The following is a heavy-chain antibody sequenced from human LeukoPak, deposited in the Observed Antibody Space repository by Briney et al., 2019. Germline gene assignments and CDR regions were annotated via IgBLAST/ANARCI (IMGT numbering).Heavy chain of an antibody. CDR1: GGSLSGYY. Sequence: SETLSLTCAVSGGSLSGYYWTWIRQPPGKGLEWIGEINHSGSTNYNPSLKSRVTISVDTSRKQFFLRLSSVTAADTAVYYCARDSGTTGEVKFDPWGQGTLVTVSS. CDR3: ARDSGTTGEVKFDP. D-gene: IGHD3-10*01. V-gene: IGHV4-34*01. CDR2: INHSGST. J-gene: IGHJ5*02.